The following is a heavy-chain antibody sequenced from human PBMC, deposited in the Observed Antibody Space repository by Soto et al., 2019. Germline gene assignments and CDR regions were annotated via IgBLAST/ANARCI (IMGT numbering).Heavy chain of an antibody. J-gene: IGHJ6*02. CDR1: GYTFTGYY. CDR3: ARYECSYEGHYGMVV. D-gene: IGHD5-18*01. CDR2: INPNSGGT. V-gene: IGHV1-2*04. Sequence: ASVKVSCKASGYTFTGYYMHWVRQAPGQGLEWMGWINPNSGGTNYAQKFQGWVTMTRDTSISTAYMELSRLRSDDTAVYYCARYECSYEGHYGMVVWGQGTTVTV.